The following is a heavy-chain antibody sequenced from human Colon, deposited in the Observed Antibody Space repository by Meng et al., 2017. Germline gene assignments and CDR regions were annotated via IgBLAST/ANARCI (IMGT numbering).Heavy chain of an antibody. CDR3: AKGGYHAFGLDN. D-gene: IGHD3-10*01. V-gene: IGHV4-30-4*01. CDR2: IYYRGTT. J-gene: IGHJ4*02. Sequence: QVQLQESGPGLGKPSQTLSLTCTVSGGSISSRDYYWTWIRQPPGKGLEWIGYIYYRGTTYYNSSLRSRVTMSVDNSKNQFSLKLTSVTAADTAIYYCAKGGYHAFGLDNWGQGILVTVSS. CDR1: GGSISSRDYY.